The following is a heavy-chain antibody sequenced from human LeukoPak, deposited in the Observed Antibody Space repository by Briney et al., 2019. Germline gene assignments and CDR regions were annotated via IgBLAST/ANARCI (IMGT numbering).Heavy chain of an antibody. D-gene: IGHD6-13*01. J-gene: IGHJ4*02. CDR3: ARGYSSSWFGSDY. V-gene: IGHV3-23*01. Sequence: PWGSLSLSCAASGFTFSSYAMSWVRQAPGKGLEWVSAISGSGGSTYYADSVKGRFTITRDNSKNTLYLQMNSLRAEDTAVYYCARGYSSSWFGSDYWGQGTLFTVSS. CDR2: ISGSGGST. CDR1: GFTFSSYA.